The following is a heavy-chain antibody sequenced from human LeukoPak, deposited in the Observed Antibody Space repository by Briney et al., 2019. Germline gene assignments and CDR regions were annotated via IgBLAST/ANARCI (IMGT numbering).Heavy chain of an antibody. CDR1: RGSIRSASYY. Sequence: SETLSLTCTFSRGSIRSASYYWGWIRQPPGKGLEWIGSIYYSGSTYYNPSLKSRVTISLDTSENHFSLTLSYVTAADSDVYYCARLGAAPINSGFDYWGQGTLVTVSS. J-gene: IGHJ4*02. D-gene: IGHD6-13*01. CDR3: ARLGAAPINSGFDY. CDR2: IYYSGST. V-gene: IGHV4-39*02.